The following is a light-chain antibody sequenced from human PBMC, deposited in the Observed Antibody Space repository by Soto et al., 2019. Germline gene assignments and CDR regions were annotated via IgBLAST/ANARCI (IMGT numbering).Light chain of an antibody. CDR1: SSNIGSNT. J-gene: IGLJ3*02. CDR2: SDN. Sequence: QSVLTQPPSASGTPGQRVTISCSGSSSNIGSNTVNWYRQLPGTAPKLLIYSDNQRPSGVPDRFSGSKSGTSASLAISGLQSEDEADYYCAAWDGSLNGRVFGGGTKLTVL. CDR3: AAWDGSLNGRV. V-gene: IGLV1-44*01.